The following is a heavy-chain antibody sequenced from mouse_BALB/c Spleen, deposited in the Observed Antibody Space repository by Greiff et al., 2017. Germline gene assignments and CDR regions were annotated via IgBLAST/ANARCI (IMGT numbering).Heavy chain of an antibody. CDR2: IYPGNVNT. V-gene: IGHV1S56*01. D-gene: IGHD1-1*01. J-gene: IGHJ2*01. CDR1: GYTFTSYY. Sequence: QVQLQQSGPELVKPGASVRISCKASGYTFTSYYIHWVKQRPGQGLEWIGWIYPGNVNTKYNEKFKGKATLTADKSSSTAYMQLSSLTSEDSAVYFCARGGATVSFDYWGQGTTLTVSS. CDR3: ARGGATVSFDY.